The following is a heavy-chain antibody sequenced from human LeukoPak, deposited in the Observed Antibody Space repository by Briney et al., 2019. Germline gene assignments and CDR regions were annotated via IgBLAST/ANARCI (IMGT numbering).Heavy chain of an antibody. CDR1: GFTFSSYG. Sequence: PGGSLRLSCAASGFTFSSYGMHWVRQAPGKGLEWVAGVWLDGSKKSYADSVKGRFTISRDSSKNTLSLQMNSLRSEDTAVYYCARGYGNSGYNYFDYWGQGTLLTVSS. V-gene: IGHV3-33*01. J-gene: IGHJ4*02. CDR3: ARGYGNSGYNYFDY. CDR2: VWLDGSKK. D-gene: IGHD2/OR15-2a*01.